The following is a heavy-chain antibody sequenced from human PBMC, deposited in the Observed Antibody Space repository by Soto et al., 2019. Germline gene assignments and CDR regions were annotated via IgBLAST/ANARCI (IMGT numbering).Heavy chain of an antibody. J-gene: IGHJ6*02. CDR2: IYYSGTT. V-gene: IGHV4-31*03. CDR3: AASCVGCGGFNYYGMDV. CDR1: GASISSGAYY. Sequence: SETLSLTCSVSGASISSGAYYWNWIRQHPGKGLEWTGYIYYSGTTYYNPSLKSRVTISVDTSKNQFSLKLSSVTAADTAVYYCAASCVGCGGFNYYGMDVWGQGTTVT. D-gene: IGHD2-21*01.